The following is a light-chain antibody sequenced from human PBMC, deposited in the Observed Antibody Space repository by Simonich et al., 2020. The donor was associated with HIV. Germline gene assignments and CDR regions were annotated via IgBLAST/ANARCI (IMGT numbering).Light chain of an antibody. V-gene: IGLV2-14*03. J-gene: IGLJ2*01. Sequence: QSALTQPASVSGSPGQSITISCTGTSIDVGGYNYVSWYQQHPGKAPKLMIYDVSKRPSGVSNRFSGSKSGNTASLTISGLRAEDEADYYCSSYTGISTVVFGGGTKLTVL. CDR3: SSYTGISTVV. CDR2: DVS. CDR1: SIDVGGYNY.